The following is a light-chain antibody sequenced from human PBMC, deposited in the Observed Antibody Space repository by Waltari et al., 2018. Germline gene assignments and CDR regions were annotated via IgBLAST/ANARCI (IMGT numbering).Light chain of an antibody. V-gene: IGLV2-14*01. CDR3: SSYTSSSTRV. CDR2: EVS. Sequence: QSALTQPASVSGSPGQSITISCTGTSSDVGHYNYVSWYPQHPGKAPKLMIYEVSNRPSGVSNRVSGSKSGNTASLTISGLQAEDEADYYCSSYTSSSTRVFGGGTKLTVL. CDR1: SSDVGHYNY. J-gene: IGLJ3*02.